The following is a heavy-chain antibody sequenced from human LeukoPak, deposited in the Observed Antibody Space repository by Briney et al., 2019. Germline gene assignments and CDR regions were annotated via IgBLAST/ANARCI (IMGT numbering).Heavy chain of an antibody. CDR1: GGSISSSSYY. CDR3: ARLGEGFDH. J-gene: IGHJ4*02. CDR2: IYYSGST. D-gene: IGHD3-10*01. Sequence: PSETLSLTCTVSGGSISSSSYYWGWIRQPPGKGLEWIGSIYYSGSTYYNPSLKSRVTISVDTSKNQFSLKLSSVTAADTAVYYCARLGEGFDHWGQGTLVTVSS. V-gene: IGHV4-39*01.